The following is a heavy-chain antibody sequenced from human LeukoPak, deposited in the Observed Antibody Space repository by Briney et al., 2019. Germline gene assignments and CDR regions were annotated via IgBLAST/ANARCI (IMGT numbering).Heavy chain of an antibody. J-gene: IGHJ4*02. CDR1: GFTFSGFT. D-gene: IGHD3-3*01. V-gene: IGHV3-48*02. CDR2: ITSGSSGI. CDR3: ARGLRFPPTFDY. Sequence: PGGSLRLSCAASGFTFSGFTMTWVRQPPGKGLEWVSSITSGSSGIYYADSVKGRPTISRDNANNSLYLQMNSLRDEDTAVYYCARGLRFPPTFDYWGQGTLVTVSS.